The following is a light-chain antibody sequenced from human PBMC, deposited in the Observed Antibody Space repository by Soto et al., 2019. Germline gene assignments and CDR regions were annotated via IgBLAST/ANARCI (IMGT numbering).Light chain of an antibody. CDR2: VAS. CDR3: QQYGSSPWT. Sequence: EIVLTQSPGTLSLSPGERATLSCRASQSVSSSYLAWYQQKPGQAPRLLIYVASSRAPGIPDRFSGSGSGTDFTLTISRVKPEDFAVYYCQQYGSSPWTCGQGTKVEIK. V-gene: IGKV3-20*01. CDR1: QSVSSSY. J-gene: IGKJ1*01.